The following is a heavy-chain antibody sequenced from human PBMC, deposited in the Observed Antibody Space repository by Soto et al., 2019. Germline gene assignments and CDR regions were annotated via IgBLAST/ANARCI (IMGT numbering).Heavy chain of an antibody. CDR3: ARAGCDGGSCYTLVGLRYGMDV. CDR2: ISYDGNNK. D-gene: IGHD2-15*01. Sequence: QVQLVESGGGVVQPGRSLRLSCVASGFTFRSYVMYWVRQAPGKGLEWVAVISYDGNNKYYADSVKGRFTISRDNSKKTLYLQMNSLRAEDTAVYYCARAGCDGGSCYTLVGLRYGMDVWGQGTTVTVSS. CDR1: GFTFRSYV. J-gene: IGHJ6*02. V-gene: IGHV3-30-3*01.